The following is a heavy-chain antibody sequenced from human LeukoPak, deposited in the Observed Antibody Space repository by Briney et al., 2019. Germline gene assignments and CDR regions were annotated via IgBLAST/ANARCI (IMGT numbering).Heavy chain of an antibody. CDR2: IYYSGST. D-gene: IGHD7-27*01. CDR3: ARDDRRTGRDY. V-gene: IGHV4-59*01. J-gene: IGHJ4*02. Sequence: PSETLSLTCTVSGGSISSYYWSWIRQPPGEGLEWIGYIYYSGSTNYNPSLKSRVTISVDTSRNQFSLKLSSVTAADTAVYYCARDDRRTGRDYWGQGTLVTVSS. CDR1: GGSISSYY.